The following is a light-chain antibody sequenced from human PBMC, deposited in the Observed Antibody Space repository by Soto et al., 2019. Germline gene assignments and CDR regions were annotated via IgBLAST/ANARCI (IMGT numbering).Light chain of an antibody. V-gene: IGKV3-20*01. CDR2: GAS. J-gene: IGKJ2*02. CDR1: QSVSSRV. Sequence: EIVLTQSPGTLSLSPGERASLSCRASQSVSSRVAWYQQKFGQAPRLLIYGASVRATGIPDRFSGSGSGTDFTLTISRLEPEDFAMYYCQQYGRSPCTFGQGTNLEIK. CDR3: QQYGRSPCT.